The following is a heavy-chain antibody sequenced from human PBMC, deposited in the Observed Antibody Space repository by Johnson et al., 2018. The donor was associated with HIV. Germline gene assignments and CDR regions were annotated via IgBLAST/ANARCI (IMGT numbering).Heavy chain of an antibody. CDR3: AGGAISIHRFGEAGGPVFDV. D-gene: IGHD3-10*01. J-gene: IGHJ3*01. Sequence: VQLVESGGGLVKPGGSLRLSCAASEFSFSTYAMRWVRQAPGKGLEYVSAISSNGGSTYYANSVKGRFTISRDNSKNTLHLQMGSLRPEDMAVYFCAGGAISIHRFGEAGGPVFDVWGQVAMVTVSS. CDR1: EFSFSTYA. V-gene: IGHV3-64*01. CDR2: ISSNGGST.